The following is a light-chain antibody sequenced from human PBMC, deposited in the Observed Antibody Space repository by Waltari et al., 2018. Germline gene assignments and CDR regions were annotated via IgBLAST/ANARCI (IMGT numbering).Light chain of an antibody. Sequence: EVVMTQSPLSLPVTLGQPASISCRSSQSLVFSDGNTYLNWFQQRPGHSPRRLVYQVSNRDSGVPDRFSGSGSGTEFTLKISRVEAEDVGVYYCMQGSYWPFTFGPGTKVDIK. CDR1: QSLVFSDGNTY. J-gene: IGKJ3*01. CDR2: QVS. V-gene: IGKV2-30*01. CDR3: MQGSYWPFT.